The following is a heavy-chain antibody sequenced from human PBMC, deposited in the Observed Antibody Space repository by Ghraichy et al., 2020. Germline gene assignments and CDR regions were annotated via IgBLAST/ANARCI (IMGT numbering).Heavy chain of an antibody. J-gene: IGHJ4*02. Sequence: SETLSLTCAVSGGSISSGGYSWSWIRQPPGKGLEWIGYIYHSGSTYYNPSLKSRVTISVDRSKNQFSLKLSSVTAADTAVYYCARGIDYVGYFDYWGQGTLVTVSS. CDR2: IYHSGST. V-gene: IGHV4-30-2*01. D-gene: IGHD4-17*01. CDR3: ARGIDYVGYFDY. CDR1: GGSISSGGYS.